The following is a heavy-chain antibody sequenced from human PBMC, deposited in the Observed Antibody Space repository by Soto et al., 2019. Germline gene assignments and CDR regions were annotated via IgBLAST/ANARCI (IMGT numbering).Heavy chain of an antibody. Sequence: QVQLVESGGGVVQPGRSLRLSCAASGFTFSSYAMHWVRQAPGKGLEWVAVISYDGSNKYYADSVKGRFTISRDTSKNTLYLQMNSLRAEDTAVYYCARVKRGYSGYDYWGQGTLVTVSS. CDR3: ARVKRGYSGYDY. CDR2: ISYDGSNK. D-gene: IGHD5-12*01. J-gene: IGHJ4*02. V-gene: IGHV3-30-3*01. CDR1: GFTFSSYA.